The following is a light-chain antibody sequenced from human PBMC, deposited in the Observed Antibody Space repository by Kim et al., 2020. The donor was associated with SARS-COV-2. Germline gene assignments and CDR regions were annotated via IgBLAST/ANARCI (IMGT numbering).Light chain of an antibody. CDR1: NIEKRN. CDR2: RDS. Sequence: GALGQTARMTCGGDNIEKRNVLWYQQRPGQAPILVIYRDSKRPSGIPERVSGSNSGNTATLTISRVQAGDEADYYCQVWDGRAVVFGGGTQLTVL. V-gene: IGLV3-9*01. CDR3: QVWDGRAVV. J-gene: IGLJ2*01.